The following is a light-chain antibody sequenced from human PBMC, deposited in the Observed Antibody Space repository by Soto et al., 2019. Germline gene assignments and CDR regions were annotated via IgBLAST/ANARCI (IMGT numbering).Light chain of an antibody. CDR3: CSHGRFNTNPV. Sequence: QSALSQPASVSGSPGQSITIACTGINTDVENYNFVSWYQQHPGKAPKLMIYEDYKRPSGVSNRFSGSKSGNTASLTISGLQNEDEADYYCCSHGRFNTNPVFAT. CDR2: EDY. J-gene: IGLJ1*01. CDR1: NTDVENYNF. V-gene: IGLV2-23*01.